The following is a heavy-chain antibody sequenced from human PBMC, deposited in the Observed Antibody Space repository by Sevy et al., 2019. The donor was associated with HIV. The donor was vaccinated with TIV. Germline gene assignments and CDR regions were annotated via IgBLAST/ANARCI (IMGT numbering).Heavy chain of an antibody. J-gene: IGHJ4*02. D-gene: IGHD3-10*01. CDR2: IRYDGSNK. CDR3: AKDRSGYYGSGRKPNDD. Sequence: GGSLRLSCAASGFTFSSYGMHWVRQAPGKGLEWVAFIRYDGSNKYYADSVKGRFTISRDNSKNTLYLQMNSLRAEDTAMYYCAKDRSGYYGSGRKPNDDWGQGTLVTVSS. CDR1: GFTFSSYG. V-gene: IGHV3-30*02.